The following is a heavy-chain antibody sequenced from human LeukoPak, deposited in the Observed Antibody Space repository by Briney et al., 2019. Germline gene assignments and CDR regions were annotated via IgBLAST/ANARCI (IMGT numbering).Heavy chain of an antibody. CDR3: ASIPGSSNSRFHFDN. CDR1: GGSVSSSNYH. Sequence: PSETLSLTCSVSGGSVSSSNYHWAWIRQSPGMGLEWIGTLFSTGITSQNPDPSLKSRLTLSVDTSRNQFSLELRSLTASDTAVFYCASIPGSSNSRFHFDNWGQGTLVTVSS. D-gene: IGHD4-11*01. CDR2: LFSTGIT. J-gene: IGHJ4*02. V-gene: IGHV4-39*01.